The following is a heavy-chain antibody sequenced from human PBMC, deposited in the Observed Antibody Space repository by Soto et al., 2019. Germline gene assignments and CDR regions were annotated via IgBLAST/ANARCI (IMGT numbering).Heavy chain of an antibody. CDR2: IYSGGST. D-gene: IGHD3-10*01. V-gene: IGHV3-66*04. CDR1: GFTVSSNY. Sequence: EVQLVESGGGLVQPGGSLRLSCAASGFTVSSNYMSWVRQAPGKGLAWVSVIYSGGSTYYADSVKGRCTISRDNSKNTMYLQMNSMRADDTAVYYCTRPMVRGVIRDAFDIWGQGTMVTVSS. J-gene: IGHJ3*02. CDR3: TRPMVRGVIRDAFDI.